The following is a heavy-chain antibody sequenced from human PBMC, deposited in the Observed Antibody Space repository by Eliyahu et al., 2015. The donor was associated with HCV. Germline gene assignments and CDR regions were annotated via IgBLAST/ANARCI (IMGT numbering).Heavy chain of an antibody. CDR2: ISYDGSNK. Sequence: VVQPGRSLRLXCAASGFTFSSYGMHWVRQAPGKGLEWVAVISYDGSNKYYADSVKGRFTISRDNSKNTLYLQMNSLRAEDTAVYYCAKGGSYFRSWGQGTLVTVSS. D-gene: IGHD1-26*01. CDR3: AKGGSYFRS. V-gene: IGHV3-30*18. CDR1: GFTFSSYG. J-gene: IGHJ4*02.